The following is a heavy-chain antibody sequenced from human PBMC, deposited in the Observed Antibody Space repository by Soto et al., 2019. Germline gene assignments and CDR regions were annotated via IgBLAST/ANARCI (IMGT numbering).Heavy chain of an antibody. CDR2: IKSKTDGGTI. CDR1: SFTFSNAW. Sequence: EVQLVESGGGLVKPGGSLRLSCEASSFTFSNAWMNRVRQAPWKGLEWVGRIKSKTDGGTIDYAAPVKGRFTISRDDSKNTLFLQMNSLKTEDTAMYYCTTIGSSWGAWGQGTLVTVSS. CDR3: TTIGSSWGA. J-gene: IGHJ1*01. V-gene: IGHV3-15*07. D-gene: IGHD6-13*01.